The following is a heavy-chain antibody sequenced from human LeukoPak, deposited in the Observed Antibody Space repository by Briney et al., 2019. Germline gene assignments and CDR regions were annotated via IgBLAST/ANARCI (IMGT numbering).Heavy chain of an antibody. CDR2: INSSGGST. V-gene: IGHV1-46*01. CDR1: XYTLTSYF. J-gene: IGHJ4*02. Sequence: GASVXVSCKXSXYTLTSYFMHWVRQAPGEGLEWMGIINSSGGSTRYAQKFQGRVTMTGDTSTSTVYMELSSLRPEDTAVYYCAREAGGGYCSSTTCPLFGXXGQXXL. CDR3: AREAGGGYCSSTTCPLFGX. D-gene: IGHD2-2*01.